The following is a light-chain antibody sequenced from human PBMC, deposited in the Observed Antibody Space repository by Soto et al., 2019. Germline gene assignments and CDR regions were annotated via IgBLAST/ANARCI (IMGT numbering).Light chain of an antibody. CDR3: ATGDTSLSGVV. V-gene: IGLV1-47*02. CDR1: SSNIGSNY. CDR2: NNN. Sequence: QTVVTQPPSASGTPGQRVTISCSGSSSNIGSNYVFWYQHLPGAAPRLLIYNNNLRPSGVPDRFSGSKSGTSASLAISGLRSDDEADYYCATGDTSLSGVVFGGGTKLTVL. J-gene: IGLJ2*01.